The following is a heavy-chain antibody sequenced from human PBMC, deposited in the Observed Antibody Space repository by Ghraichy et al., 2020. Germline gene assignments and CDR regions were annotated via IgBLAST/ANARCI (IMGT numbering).Heavy chain of an antibody. V-gene: IGHV3-23*01. CDR3: ADYVQRGRSSDR. Sequence: GGSLRLSCAASGFTFSSYPMTWVRQAPGKGLEWVSVISGNNDNIHYADSVRGRFTISRDNSKNTLFLQMNSLRAEDTAVYYCADYVQRGRSSDRWGQGTLVTVAS. CDR2: ISGNNDNI. J-gene: IGHJ5*02. D-gene: IGHD3-10*02. CDR1: GFTFSSYP.